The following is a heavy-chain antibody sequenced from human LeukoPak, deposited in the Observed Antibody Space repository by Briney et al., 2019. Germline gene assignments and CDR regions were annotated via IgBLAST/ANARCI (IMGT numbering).Heavy chain of an antibody. D-gene: IGHD2-2*01. CDR3: AKEAVVPAAPDY. J-gene: IGHJ4*02. Sequence: GGSLRLSCAASGFTFSSYSMNWVRQAPGKGLEWVSSISSSSSYIYYADSVKGRFTISRDNAKNSLYLQMNSLRAEDTAVYYCAKEAVVPAAPDYWGQGTLVTVSS. CDR1: GFTFSSYS. CDR2: ISSSSSYI. V-gene: IGHV3-21*04.